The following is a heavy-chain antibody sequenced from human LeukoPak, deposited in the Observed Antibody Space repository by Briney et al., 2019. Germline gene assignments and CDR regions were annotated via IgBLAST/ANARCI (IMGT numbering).Heavy chain of an antibody. CDR3: ATRLGSYYKPDY. J-gene: IGHJ4*02. CDR1: GGSISSGGYY. Sequence: PSQTLSLTCTVSGGSISSGGYYWSWIRQPPGKGLEWIGYIYHSGSTYYNPSLKSRVTISVDTSKNQFSLKLSSVTAADTAIYYCATRLGSYYKPDYWGQGTLVTVSS. V-gene: IGHV4-30-2*01. D-gene: IGHD3-10*01. CDR2: IYHSGST.